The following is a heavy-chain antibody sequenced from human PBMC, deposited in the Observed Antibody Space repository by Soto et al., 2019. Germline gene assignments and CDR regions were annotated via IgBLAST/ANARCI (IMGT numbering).Heavy chain of an antibody. J-gene: IGHJ2*01. V-gene: IGHV3-74*01. CDR1: GFTFSSYW. CDR3: ARDLDVYWYFDL. Sequence: EVQLVESGGGLVQPGGSLRLSCAASGFTFSSYWMHWVRQVPGKGLEWVSRINSDGGSTSYADSVKGRFTISRDNAKNTLYLQMNSLRAEDTAVYYCARDLDVYWYFDLWGRGTLVTVSS. CDR2: INSDGGST.